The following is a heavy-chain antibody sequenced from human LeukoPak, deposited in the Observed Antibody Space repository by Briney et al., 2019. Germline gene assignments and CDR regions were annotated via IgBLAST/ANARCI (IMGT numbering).Heavy chain of an antibody. V-gene: IGHV4-39*07. J-gene: IGHJ4*02. CDR3: ARVSVAGPGAYYFDY. CDR1: GGSISSSSCY. CDR2: IYHSGST. Sequence: SETLSLTCTVSGGSISSSSCYWGWIRQPPGKGLEWIGEIYHSGSTNYNPSLKSRVTISVDKSKNQFSLKLSSVTAADTAVYYCARVSVAGPGAYYFDYWGQGTLVTVSS. D-gene: IGHD6-19*01.